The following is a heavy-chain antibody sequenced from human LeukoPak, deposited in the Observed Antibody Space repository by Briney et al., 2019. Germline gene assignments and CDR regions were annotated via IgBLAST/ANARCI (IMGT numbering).Heavy chain of an antibody. J-gene: IGHJ3*02. CDR1: GGSISSYY. V-gene: IGHV4-4*07. CDR3: ARDGGYSGYDYAFDI. Sequence: ASETLSLTCTVSGGSISSYYWSWIRQPAGKGLEWIGRIYTSGSTNYNPSLKSRVTMSVDTSKNQFSLKLSSVTAADTAVYYCARDGGYSGYDYAFDIWGQGTMVTVSS. D-gene: IGHD5-12*01. CDR2: IYTSGST.